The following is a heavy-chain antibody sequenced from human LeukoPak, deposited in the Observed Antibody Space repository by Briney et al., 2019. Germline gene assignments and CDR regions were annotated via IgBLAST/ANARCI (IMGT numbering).Heavy chain of an antibody. CDR1: GFSLSTSGVG. Sequence: SGPTLVKPTQTLTLTCTFSGFSLSTSGVGVGWIRQPPGKALEWLALIYWNDDKRYSPSLKSRLTITKDTSKNQVVLTMTNMDPVDTATYYWALELEEYSYGSIDYWGQGTLVTVSS. J-gene: IGHJ4*02. CDR2: IYWNDDK. D-gene: IGHD5-18*01. V-gene: IGHV2-5*01. CDR3: ALELEEYSYGSIDY.